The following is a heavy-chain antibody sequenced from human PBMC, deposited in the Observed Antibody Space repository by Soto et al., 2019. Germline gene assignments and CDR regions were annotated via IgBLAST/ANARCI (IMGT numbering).Heavy chain of an antibody. V-gene: IGHV4-39*01. CDR2: IYYSGST. D-gene: IGHD3-10*01. CDR1: GGSISSSSYY. Sequence: SETLSLTCTVSGGSISSSSYYGGWIRQPPGKGLEWIGSIYYSGSTYYNPSLKSRVTISVDTSKNQFSLKLSSVTAADTAVYYCARRVRDTMVRGVIIDYGMDVWGQGTTVTVSS. CDR3: ARRVRDTMVRGVIIDYGMDV. J-gene: IGHJ6*02.